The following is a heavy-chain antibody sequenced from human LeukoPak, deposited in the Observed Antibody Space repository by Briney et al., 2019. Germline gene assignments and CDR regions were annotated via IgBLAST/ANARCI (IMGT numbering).Heavy chain of an antibody. J-gene: IGHJ6*02. CDR3: ARARLTTYYYYGMDV. CDR2: ISAYNGNT. CDR1: GYTFTSYG. V-gene: IGHV1-18*01. Sequence: ASVKVSCKASGYTFTSYGISWVRQAPGQGLEWMGWISAYNGNTNYAQKLQGRVTMTTDTSTSTAYMELRSLRSDDTAVYYCARARLTTYYYYGMDVWGQGTTVTVSS. D-gene: IGHD4-11*01.